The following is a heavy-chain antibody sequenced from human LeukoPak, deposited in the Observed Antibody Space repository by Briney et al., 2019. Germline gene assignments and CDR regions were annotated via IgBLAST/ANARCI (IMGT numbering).Heavy chain of an antibody. D-gene: IGHD3-10*01. Sequence: PGGSLRLSCAVSGITLSNYGMSWVRQAPGKGLEWVAGISDSGGSTNYADSVKGRFTISRDNSKNTLYLQMNSLRAEDTAVYYCAKDGLWFGELPVYWGQGTLVTVSS. CDR1: GITLSNYG. CDR2: ISDSGGST. CDR3: AKDGLWFGELPVY. J-gene: IGHJ4*02. V-gene: IGHV3-23*01.